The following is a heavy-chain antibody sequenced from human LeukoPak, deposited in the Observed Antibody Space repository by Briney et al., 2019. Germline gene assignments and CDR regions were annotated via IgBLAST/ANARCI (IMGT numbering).Heavy chain of an antibody. V-gene: IGHV3-21*01. J-gene: IGHJ4*02. CDR1: GFTFSSYS. CDR3: ARDGATGTTLDY. Sequence: PGGSLRLSCAASGFTFSSYSINWVRQAPGEGLEWVSSISSSSSYIYYADSVKGRFTISRDNAKNSLYLQMNSLRAEDTAVYYCARDGATGTTLDYWGQGTLVTVSS. D-gene: IGHD1-1*01. CDR2: ISSSSSYI.